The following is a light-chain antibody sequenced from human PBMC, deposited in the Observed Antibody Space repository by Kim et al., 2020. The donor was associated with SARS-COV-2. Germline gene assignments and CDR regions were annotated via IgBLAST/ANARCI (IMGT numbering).Light chain of an antibody. Sequence: DIQMTQSPSSLSASVGDRVTITCRASQDIANSLAWYQQKPGKVPKLLIYAASTLQSGVPSRFSGSGSGTEFTLTIGSLQTEDVAIYYCQKYNSAPWTFGPGTKVDIK. J-gene: IGKJ1*01. CDR1: QDIANS. CDR3: QKYNSAPWT. V-gene: IGKV1-27*01. CDR2: AAS.